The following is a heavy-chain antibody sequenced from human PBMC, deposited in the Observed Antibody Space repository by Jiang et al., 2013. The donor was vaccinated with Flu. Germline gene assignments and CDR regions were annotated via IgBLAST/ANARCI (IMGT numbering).Heavy chain of an antibody. Sequence: CGAEVKKPGSSVKVSCKASGGTFSSYAISWVRQAPGQGLEWMGGIIPIFGTANYAQKFQGRVTITADKSTSTAYMELSSLRSEDTAVYYCARDQNYDFWSGYFRRNNWFDPWGQGTLVTVSS. CDR2: IIPIFGTA. CDR1: GGTFSSYA. CDR3: ARDQNYDFWSGYFRRNNWFDP. D-gene: IGHD3-3*01. J-gene: IGHJ5*02. V-gene: IGHV1-69*06.